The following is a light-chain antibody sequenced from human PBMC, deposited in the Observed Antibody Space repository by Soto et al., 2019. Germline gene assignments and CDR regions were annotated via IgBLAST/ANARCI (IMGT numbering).Light chain of an antibody. CDR1: QSISSSY. CDR3: QQYGSSRFT. V-gene: IGKV3-20*01. CDR2: GAS. Sequence: EIVLTQSPGTLSLSPGDRATLSCRASQSISSSYLAWYQQKPGQAPRLLVYGASSRATGTPDRFSGSGSGTDFTLTISRLEPEDFAVYYCQQYGSSRFTFGPGTKVDIK. J-gene: IGKJ3*01.